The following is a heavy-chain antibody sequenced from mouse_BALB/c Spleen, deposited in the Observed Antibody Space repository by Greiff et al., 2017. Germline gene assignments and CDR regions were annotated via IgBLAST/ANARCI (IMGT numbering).Heavy chain of an antibody. Sequence: VKLQESGAELARPGASVKLSCKASGYTFTSYWMQWVKQRPGQGLEWIGAIYPGDGDTRYTQKFKGKATLTADKSSSTAYMQLSSLASEDSAVYYCARESNAMDYWGQGTSVTVSS. CDR2: IYPGDGDT. V-gene: IGHV1-87*01. J-gene: IGHJ4*01. CDR3: ARESNAMDY. CDR1: GYTFTSYW.